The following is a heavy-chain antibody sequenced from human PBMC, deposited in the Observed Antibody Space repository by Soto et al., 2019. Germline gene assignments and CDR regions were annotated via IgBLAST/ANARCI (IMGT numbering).Heavy chain of an antibody. V-gene: IGHV4-59*08. CDR1: GGSISSYY. D-gene: IGHD5-12*01. Sequence: SETLSLTCTVSGGSISSYYWSWIRQPPGKGLEWIGYIYYSGSTNYNPSLKSRVTISVDTSKNQFSLKLSSVTAADTAVYYCARHNIVATIHAFDIWGQGTMVTVSS. J-gene: IGHJ3*02. CDR2: IYYSGST. CDR3: ARHNIVATIHAFDI.